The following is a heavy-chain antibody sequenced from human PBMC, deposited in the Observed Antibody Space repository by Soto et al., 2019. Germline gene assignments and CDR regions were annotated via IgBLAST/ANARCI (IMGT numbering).Heavy chain of an antibody. CDR1: GGSISSGGYS. CDR2: IYHSGST. D-gene: IGHD5-12*01. Sequence: SETLSLTCAVSGGSISSGGYSWSWIRRPPGKGLEWIGYIYHSGSTYYNPSLKSRVTISVDRSKNQFSLKLSSVTAADTAVYYCARGYSGNWFDPWGQGTLVTVSS. V-gene: IGHV4-30-2*01. CDR3: ARGYSGNWFDP. J-gene: IGHJ5*02.